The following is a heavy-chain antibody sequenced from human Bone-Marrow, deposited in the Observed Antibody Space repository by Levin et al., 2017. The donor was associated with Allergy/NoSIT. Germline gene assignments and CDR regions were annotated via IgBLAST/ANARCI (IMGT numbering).Heavy chain of an antibody. Sequence: ASVKVSCKASGYTFVAYYMHWVRQAPGQGLEWMGWLNPNNGGTKYSQKFQGRVTLTRDTSISTAYMELSRLTSDDTAVYYCVKDLFGEVKEPGDYWGQGTLVTVSS. CDR2: LNPNNGGT. CDR1: GYTFVAYY. CDR3: VKDLFGEVKEPGDY. D-gene: IGHD3-10*02. J-gene: IGHJ4*02. V-gene: IGHV1-2*02.